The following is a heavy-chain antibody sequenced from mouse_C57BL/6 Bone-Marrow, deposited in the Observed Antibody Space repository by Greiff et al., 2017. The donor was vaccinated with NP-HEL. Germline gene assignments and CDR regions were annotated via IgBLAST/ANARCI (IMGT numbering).Heavy chain of an antibody. CDR2: INPSTGGT. D-gene: IGHD3-3*01. Sequence: EVQLQQSGPELVKPGASVKISCTASGYSFTGYYMNWVKQSPEKSLEWIGEINPSTGGTTYNQKFKAKATLTVDKSSSTAYMQLKSLTSEDSAVYYCARGRPYFDYWGQGTTLTVSS. CDR1: GYSFTGYY. CDR3: ARGRPYFDY. V-gene: IGHV1-42*01. J-gene: IGHJ2*01.